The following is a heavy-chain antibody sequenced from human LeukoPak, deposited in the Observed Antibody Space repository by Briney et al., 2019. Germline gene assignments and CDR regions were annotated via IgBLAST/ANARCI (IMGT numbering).Heavy chain of an antibody. V-gene: IGHV1-46*01. CDR2: INPTGGST. Sequence: APVTVSCKASGYTFTTCYIHWVRQAPGQGLEWMGIINPTGGSTTYAQKFQGRVTMTRDTSTSTVFMELNSLRPEDTAVYYCALYSSTWYWGQGTLVTVSS. CDR3: ALYSSTWY. D-gene: IGHD6-13*01. J-gene: IGHJ4*02. CDR1: GYTFTTCY.